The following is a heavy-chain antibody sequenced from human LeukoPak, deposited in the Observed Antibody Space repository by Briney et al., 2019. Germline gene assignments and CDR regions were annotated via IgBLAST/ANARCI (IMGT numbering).Heavy chain of an antibody. D-gene: IGHD3-3*01. CDR1: GGSISSYY. CDR2: IYYSGST. J-gene: IGHJ4*02. CDR3: ARGPWLRFLE. V-gene: IGHV4-59*01. Sequence: PSETLSLTCTVSGGSISSYYWSWIRQPPGKGLEWIGYIYYSGSTNYNPSLKSRVTISVDASKSQFSLKLSSVTAADTAVYYCARGPWLRFLEWSQGTLVTVSS.